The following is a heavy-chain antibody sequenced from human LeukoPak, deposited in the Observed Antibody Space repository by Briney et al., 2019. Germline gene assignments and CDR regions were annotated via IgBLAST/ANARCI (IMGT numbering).Heavy chain of an antibody. Sequence: PGGSLRLSCAASGFTFSSYSMNWVRQAPGKGLEWVSSISSSSYIYYADSVKGRFTISRDNAKNSLYLQMNSLRAEDTAVYYCARKHSSSWFLDYWGQGTLVTVSS. CDR1: GFTFSSYS. CDR3: ARKHSSSWFLDY. CDR2: ISSSSYI. J-gene: IGHJ4*02. V-gene: IGHV3-21*04. D-gene: IGHD6-13*01.